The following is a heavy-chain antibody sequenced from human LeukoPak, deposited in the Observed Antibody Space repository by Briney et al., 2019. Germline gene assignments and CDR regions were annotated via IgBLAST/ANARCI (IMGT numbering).Heavy chain of an antibody. Sequence: ASVKVSRKVSGFTFTTYGFSRVRQAAGPGLEWMGWMSAYRGHTTYAQKFQGRVTMTTDTSTSTAYMEVRSLRSDDAAVYYCAREKPWGYGSGSDGMDVWGKGTTVTVSS. CDR3: AREKPWGYGSGSDGMDV. CDR2: MSAYRGHT. CDR1: GFTFTTYG. V-gene: IGHV1-18*04. J-gene: IGHJ6*04. D-gene: IGHD3-10*01.